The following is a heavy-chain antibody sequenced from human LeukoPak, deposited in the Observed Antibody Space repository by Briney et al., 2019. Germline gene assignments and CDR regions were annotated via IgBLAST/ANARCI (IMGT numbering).Heavy chain of an antibody. CDR2: IYYSGST. D-gene: IGHD6-13*01. V-gene: IGHV4-30-4*01. CDR1: GGSISSSDYY. Sequence: SQTLSLTCTVSGGSISSSDYYWSWIRQPPGKGLEWIGYIYYSGSTYYNPSLKSRVTISVDTSKNQFSLKLSSVTAADTAVYYCARASGGAAAGLDYWGQGTLVTVSS. CDR3: ARASGGAAAGLDY. J-gene: IGHJ4*02.